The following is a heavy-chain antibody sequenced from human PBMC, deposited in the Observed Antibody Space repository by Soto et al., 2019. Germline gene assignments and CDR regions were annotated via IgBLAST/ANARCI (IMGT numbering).Heavy chain of an antibody. CDR2: TYYRSKWYN. CDR1: GDSVSSNSAA. CDR3: ARGRETEPDFDY. V-gene: IGHV6-1*01. Sequence: QTLALTCAISGDSVSSNSAAWNWIRQSPSRGLEWLGRTYYRSKWYNEYAVSVKSRITIKPDTSKNQFSLQLNPVTPEETAVYYCARGRETEPDFDYWGQGTLVTVSS. J-gene: IGHJ4*02.